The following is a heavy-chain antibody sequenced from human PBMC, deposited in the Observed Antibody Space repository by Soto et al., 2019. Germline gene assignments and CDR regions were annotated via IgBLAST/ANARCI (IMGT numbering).Heavy chain of an antibody. J-gene: IGHJ3*02. CDR3: ARGFGDYDFWSGYYRSAFDI. CDR1: GGSISSGDYY. CDR2: IYYSGST. D-gene: IGHD3-3*01. Sequence: SETLSLTCTVSGGSISSGDYYWSWIRQPPGKGLEWIGYIYYSGSTYYNPSLKSRVTISVDTSKNQFSLKLSSVTAADTAVYYCARGFGDYDFWSGYYRSAFDIWGQGTMVT. V-gene: IGHV4-30-4*01.